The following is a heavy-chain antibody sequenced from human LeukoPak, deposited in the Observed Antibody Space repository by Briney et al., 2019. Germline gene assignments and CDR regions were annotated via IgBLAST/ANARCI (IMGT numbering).Heavy chain of an antibody. Sequence: GGSLRLSCTASGLTFGDYAMSWVRQAPGKGLEWVSSINNVASHIYYAGSVRGRFTISRDNAKNLLYLQMDSLRAEDTAVYYCARDPTHYLRYGYFDYWGQGTLVTVSS. CDR1: GLTFGDYA. D-gene: IGHD3-9*01. CDR2: INNVASHI. J-gene: IGHJ4*02. CDR3: ARDPTHYLRYGYFDY. V-gene: IGHV3-21*01.